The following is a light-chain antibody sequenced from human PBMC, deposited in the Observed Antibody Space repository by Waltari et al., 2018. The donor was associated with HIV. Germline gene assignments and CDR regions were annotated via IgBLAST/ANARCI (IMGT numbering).Light chain of an antibody. Sequence: QSVLTQPPSASGTPGQRVTISCSGDRANIGVSNVNWYQQLPGMAPKLLIFIDHQRPSGVPDRFSGSKSGTSASLTINGLQSEDEADYYCAAWDDRLNGPVFGGGTKLTVL. CDR3: AAWDDRLNGPV. J-gene: IGLJ3*02. CDR1: RANIGVSN. CDR2: IDH. V-gene: IGLV1-44*01.